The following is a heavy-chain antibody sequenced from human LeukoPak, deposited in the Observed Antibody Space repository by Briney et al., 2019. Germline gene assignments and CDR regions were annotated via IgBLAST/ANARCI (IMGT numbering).Heavy chain of an antibody. V-gene: IGHV4-39*07. CDR2: IYYSGST. Sequence: SETLSPTCTVSGGSISSSSYYWGWIRQPPGKGLEWIGSIYYSGSTYYNPSLKSRVTISVDTSKNQFSLKLSSVTAADTAVYYCASLPHSSSWYWFDPWGQGTLVTVSS. J-gene: IGHJ5*02. CDR3: ASLPHSSSWYWFDP. CDR1: GGSISSSSYY. D-gene: IGHD6-13*01.